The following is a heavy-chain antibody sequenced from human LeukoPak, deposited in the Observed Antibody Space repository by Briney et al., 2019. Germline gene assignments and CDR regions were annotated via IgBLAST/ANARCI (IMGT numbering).Heavy chain of an antibody. D-gene: IGHD2-15*01. Sequence: SETLSLTCTVSGGSISSYYWSWIRQPAGKGLEWIGRIYTSGSTNYNPSLKSRVTISVDTSKNQFSLKLSSVTAADTAVYYCARGTYTAMVKRFVVVVAASEYYFDYWGQGTLVTVSS. J-gene: IGHJ4*02. V-gene: IGHV4-4*07. CDR1: GGSISSYY. CDR3: ARGTYTAMVKRFVVVVAASEYYFDY. CDR2: IYTSGST.